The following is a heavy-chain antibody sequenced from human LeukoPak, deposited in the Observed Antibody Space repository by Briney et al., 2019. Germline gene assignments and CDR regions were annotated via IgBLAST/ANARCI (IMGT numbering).Heavy chain of an antibody. D-gene: IGHD3-3*01. J-gene: IGHJ4*02. V-gene: IGHV3-23*01. CDR1: GFTFSSYA. CDR3: ARGSYYDFWSGYYTPVRYFDY. CDR2: ISGSGGST. Sequence: GGSLRLSCAASGFTFSSYAMSWVRQAPGKGLEWVSAISGSGGSTYYADSVKGRFTISRDNSKNTLYLQMNSLRAEDTAVYYCARGSYYDFWSGYYTPVRYFDYWGQGTLVTVSS.